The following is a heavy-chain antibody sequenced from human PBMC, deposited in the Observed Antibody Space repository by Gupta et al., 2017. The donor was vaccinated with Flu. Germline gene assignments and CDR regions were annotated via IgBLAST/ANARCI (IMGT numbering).Heavy chain of an antibody. CDR1: GYTFISYD. CDR3: ARAPRDILTYWFDP. V-gene: IGHV1-18*01. Sequence: SGYTFISYDIGWVRQAPGQGLEWMGWISAYNGDTKYAQNLQGRVTMTTDTSTSTAYMELRSLRSDDTAVYYCARAPRDILTYWFDPWGQGTLVIVSS. J-gene: IGHJ5*02. D-gene: IGHD3-9*01. CDR2: ISAYNGDT.